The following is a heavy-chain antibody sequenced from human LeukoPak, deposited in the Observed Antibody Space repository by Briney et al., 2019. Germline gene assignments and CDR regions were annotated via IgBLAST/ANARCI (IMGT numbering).Heavy chain of an antibody. Sequence: PGGSLRLSCVASGFTFSTHWMSWVRQPPGKGLEWVANIKEDGRETYSVDSVKGRFTISRDNAKNSLYLQMNSLRAEDTAVYYCARERGGVTRGCVLDMWGQGTMVSVSS. CDR3: ARERGGVTRGCVLDM. D-gene: IGHD3-16*01. CDR2: IKEDGRET. J-gene: IGHJ3*02. V-gene: IGHV3-7*05. CDR1: GFTFSTHW.